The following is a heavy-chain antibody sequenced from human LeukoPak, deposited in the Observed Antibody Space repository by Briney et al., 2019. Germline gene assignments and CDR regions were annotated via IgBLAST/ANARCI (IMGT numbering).Heavy chain of an antibody. CDR1: GGSVSSDSYY. V-gene: IGHV4-61*01. D-gene: IGHD3-10*01. J-gene: IGHJ4*02. CDR2: IYHSGST. CDR3: ARDGGMLRGLIDS. Sequence: SETLSLTCTVSGGSVSSDSYYWSWIRQPPGKGLEWIGYIYHSGSTNYIPSLKGRVTISVDTSKNQFFLKLSSVTAADTAVYYCARDGGMLRGLIDSWGQGTLVTVSS.